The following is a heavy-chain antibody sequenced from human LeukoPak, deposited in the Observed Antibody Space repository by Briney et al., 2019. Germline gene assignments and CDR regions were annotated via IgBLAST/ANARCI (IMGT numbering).Heavy chain of an antibody. CDR1: GFTFSSYS. J-gene: IGHJ4*02. V-gene: IGHV3-21*01. D-gene: IGHD6-19*01. CDR3: ATYRSSGWYMPPNY. CDR2: ISSSSSYI. Sequence: PGGSLRLSCAASGFTFSSYSMNWVRQAPGKGLEWVSSISSSSSYIYYADSVKGRFTISRDNAKNSLYLQMNSLRAEDTAMYYCATYRSSGWYMPPNYWGQGTLVTVSS.